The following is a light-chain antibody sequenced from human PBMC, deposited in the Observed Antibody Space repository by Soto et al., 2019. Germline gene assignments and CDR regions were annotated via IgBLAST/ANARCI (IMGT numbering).Light chain of an antibody. Sequence: DIKMTQSPSTLSASVGDRVTITCRASQSISSWLAWYQQKPGKAPKLLIYKASSLESGVPSRFSGSGSGTEFNLTISSLQPDDFATYYCQQYSTYWTFGQGNKVEIK. CDR2: KAS. CDR1: QSISSW. J-gene: IGKJ1*01. V-gene: IGKV1-5*03. CDR3: QQYSTYWT.